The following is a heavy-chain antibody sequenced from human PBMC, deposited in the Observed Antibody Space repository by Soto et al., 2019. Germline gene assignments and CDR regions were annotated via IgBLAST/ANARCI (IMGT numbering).Heavy chain of an antibody. CDR2: SDPSDSYT. Sequence: EVQLVQSGAEVKKPGESLRISCKGSGYSFTSYWISWVRQMPGKGLEWMGRSDPSDSYTNYRPSFQGHVTISADKSISNAYLQWSSLKASDTAMYYGALTPLWFGELLVLYWGQGTLVTVSS. CDR1: GYSFTSYW. CDR3: ALTPLWFGELLVLY. J-gene: IGHJ4*02. D-gene: IGHD3-10*01. V-gene: IGHV5-10-1*01.